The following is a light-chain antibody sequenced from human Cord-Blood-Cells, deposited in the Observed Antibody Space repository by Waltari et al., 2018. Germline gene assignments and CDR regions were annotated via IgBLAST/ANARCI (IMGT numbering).Light chain of an antibody. CDR1: SSDVGSYNL. V-gene: IGLV2-14*02. CDR2: EGS. Sequence: QSALTQPASVSGSPGQSITISCTGTSSDVGSYNLVSWYQQHPGKAPKPMIYEGSNRPSGVSNRFSGSKSGNTASLTISGLQAEDEADYYCSSYTSSSTWVFGGGTKLTVL. CDR3: SSYTSSSTWV. J-gene: IGLJ3*02.